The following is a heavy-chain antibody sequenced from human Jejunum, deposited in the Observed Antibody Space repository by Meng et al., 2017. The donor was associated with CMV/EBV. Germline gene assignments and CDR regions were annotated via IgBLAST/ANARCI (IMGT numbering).Heavy chain of an antibody. V-gene: IGHV3-74*01. CDR1: GVRFRRYW. J-gene: IGHJ4*02. CDR2: INSDGSST. D-gene: IGHD5-12*01. Sequence: SGVRFRRYWMHGVRQVPGKGLGWVSRINSDGSSTSYADSVKGRFTISRDNAKNTLYLQMDSLRAEDTAVYYCARVGGGYAKYYFDFWGQGTLVTVSS. CDR3: ARVGGGYAKYYFDF.